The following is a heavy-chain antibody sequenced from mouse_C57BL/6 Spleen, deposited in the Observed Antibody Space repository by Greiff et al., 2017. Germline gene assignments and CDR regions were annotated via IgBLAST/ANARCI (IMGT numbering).Heavy chain of an antibody. CDR3: VRVDYYGSSYGYYAIDY. CDR1: GFTFNTYA. D-gene: IGHD1-1*01. J-gene: IGHJ4*01. CDR2: IRSKSSNYAT. Sequence: EVMLVESGGGLVQPKGSLKLSCAASGFTFNTYAMHWVRQAPGKGLEWVARIRSKSSNYATYYADSVKDRFTISRDDSQSMLYLQMNNLKTEDTAMYYCVRVDYYGSSYGYYAIDYWGQGTSVTVSS. V-gene: IGHV10-3*01.